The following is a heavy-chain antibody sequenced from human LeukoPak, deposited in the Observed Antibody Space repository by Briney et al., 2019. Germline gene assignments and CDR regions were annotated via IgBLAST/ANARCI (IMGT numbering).Heavy chain of an antibody. D-gene: IGHD6-19*01. CDR2: MNPNSGNT. CDR3: ARDEVAVGFQY. V-gene: IGHV1-8*03. CDR1: GYTFTSYD. Sequence: GASVKVSCKASGYTFTSYDINWVRQATGQGLEWMGWMNPNSGNTGYAQKFQGRVTITRNTSISTAYMELSSLRSEDTAVYYCARDEVAVGFQYWGQGTLVTVSS. J-gene: IGHJ1*01.